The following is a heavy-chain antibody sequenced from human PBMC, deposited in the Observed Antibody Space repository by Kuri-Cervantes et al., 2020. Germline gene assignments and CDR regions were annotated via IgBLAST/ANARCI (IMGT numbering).Heavy chain of an antibody. CDR2: ISSSGSTI. CDR3: ARASGYYSGGSCYYYYYGMDV. V-gene: IGHV3-11*04. CDR1: GFTFSDYY. Sequence: GGSLRLSCAASGFTFSDYYMSWIRQAPGKGLEWVSYISSSGSTIYYADSVKGRFTISRDNAKNTLYLQMNSLRAEDTAVYYCARASGYYSGGSCYYYYYGMDVWGQGTTVTVSS. D-gene: IGHD2-15*01. J-gene: IGHJ6*02.